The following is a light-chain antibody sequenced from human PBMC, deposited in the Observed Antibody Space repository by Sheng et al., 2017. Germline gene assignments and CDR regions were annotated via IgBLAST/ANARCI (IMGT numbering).Light chain of an antibody. J-gene: IGKJ2*01. V-gene: IGKV1-17*01. Sequence: IQMTQSPSSLSASVGDRVTITCRASQSISSYLNWYQQKPGKAPKLLIYAASSLQSGVPSRFSGSGSGTEFTLTISSLQPEDFATYYCLQHNSYPSYTFGQGTKLEI. CDR2: AAS. CDR3: LQHNSYPSYT. CDR1: QSISSY.